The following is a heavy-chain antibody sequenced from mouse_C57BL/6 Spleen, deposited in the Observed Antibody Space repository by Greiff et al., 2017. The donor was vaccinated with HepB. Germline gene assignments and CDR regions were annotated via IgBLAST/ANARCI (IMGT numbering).Heavy chain of an antibody. CDR1: GYTFTSYW. D-gene: IGHD2-3*01. J-gene: IGHJ4*01. CDR2: IDPSDSYT. CDR3: ARGNYDGYYNMDY. Sequence: QVQLQQPGAELVKPGASVKLSCKASGYTFTSYWMQWVKQRPGQGLEWIGEIDPSDSYTNYNQKFKGKATLTVDTSYSTAYMQLSSLTSEDAAVYYCARGNYDGYYNMDYWGQGTSVTVSS. V-gene: IGHV1-50*01.